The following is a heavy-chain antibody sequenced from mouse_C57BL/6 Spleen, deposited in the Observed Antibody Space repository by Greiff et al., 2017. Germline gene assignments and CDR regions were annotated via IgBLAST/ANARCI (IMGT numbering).Heavy chain of an antibody. CDR1: GYTFTDYY. CDR3: ARLGDGGGAMDY. D-gene: IGHD3-3*01. CDR2: IYPGSGNT. J-gene: IGHJ4*01. V-gene: IGHV1-76*01. Sequence: VQLQQSGAELVRPGASVKLSCKASGYTFTDYYINWVKQRPGQGLEWIARIYPGSGNTYYNEKFKGKATLTAEKSSSTAYMQLSSLTSEDAAVYFCARLGDGGGAMDYWGQGTSVTVSS.